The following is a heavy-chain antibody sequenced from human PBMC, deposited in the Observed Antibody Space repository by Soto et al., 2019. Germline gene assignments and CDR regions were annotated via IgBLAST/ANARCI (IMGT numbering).Heavy chain of an antibody. V-gene: IGHV1-69*02. Sequence: SVKVSCKASGGTFSSYTISWVRQAPGQGLEWMGRIIPILGIANYAQKFQGRVTITADKSTSTAYMELSSLRSEDTAVYYCARGYCSSTSCSHDAFDIWGQGTMVTV. CDR1: GGTFSSYT. CDR2: IIPILGIA. J-gene: IGHJ3*02. D-gene: IGHD2-2*01. CDR3: ARGYCSSTSCSHDAFDI.